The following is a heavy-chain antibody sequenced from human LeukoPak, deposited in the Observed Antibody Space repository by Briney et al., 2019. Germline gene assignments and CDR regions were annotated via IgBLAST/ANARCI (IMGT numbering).Heavy chain of an antibody. CDR3: ARDLMAMGSSWFYYYYMDV. Sequence: ASVKVPCKASGYTFTGYYMHWVRQAPGQGLEWMGWINPNSGGTNYAQKFQGRVTMTRDTSISTAYMELRSLRSDDTAVYYCARDLMAMGSSWFYYYYMDVWGKGTTVTVSS. D-gene: IGHD6-13*01. V-gene: IGHV1-2*02. CDR1: GYTFTGYY. J-gene: IGHJ6*03. CDR2: INPNSGGT.